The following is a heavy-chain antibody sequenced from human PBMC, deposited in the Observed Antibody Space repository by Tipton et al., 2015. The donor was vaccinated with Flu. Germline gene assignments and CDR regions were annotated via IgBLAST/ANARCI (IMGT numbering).Heavy chain of an antibody. Sequence: QLVQSGAELKKPGSSVKVSCKASGDTFRTYAISWVRQAPGQGLEWVGGIIPIVGTTDYAQKFQDRVTITADKSTNTVYIEVSDLRSDDTATFYCARDAYGPASGWGQGTLVTVSS. CDR3: ARDAYGPASG. CDR2: IIPIVGTT. V-gene: IGHV1-69*06. CDR1: GDTFRTYA. D-gene: IGHD2-2*01. J-gene: IGHJ4*02.